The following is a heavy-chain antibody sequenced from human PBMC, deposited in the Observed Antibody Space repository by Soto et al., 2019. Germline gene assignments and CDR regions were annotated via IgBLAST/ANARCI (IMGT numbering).Heavy chain of an antibody. CDR3: ARAVSSNWYGSHFDY. J-gene: IGHJ4*02. D-gene: IGHD6-13*01. V-gene: IGHV4-30-2*01. Sequence: QLQLQESGSGLVKSSQTLSLTCAVSGDSISSGDYSWSWILQPPGKGLEWIGYIYLSGYTYYNPSLKSRVTISVDRSKNQFSLKLSSVTAADTAVYYCARAVSSNWYGSHFDYWGQGTLVTVSS. CDR1: GDSISSGDYS. CDR2: IYLSGYT.